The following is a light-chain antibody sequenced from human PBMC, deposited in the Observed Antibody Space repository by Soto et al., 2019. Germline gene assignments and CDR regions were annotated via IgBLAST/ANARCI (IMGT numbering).Light chain of an antibody. Sequence: QSVLTQPPSVSAAPGQEVTVSCSGTSSNIGSNSVSWYQQIPGTAPQLLIHGNDRRPSGIPDRFSGSKSGTSATLAITGLQTGDEADYYCGTWEDSLSAGVFGGGTQLTVL. V-gene: IGLV1-51*01. CDR2: GND. CDR1: SSNIGSNS. CDR3: GTWEDSLSAGV. J-gene: IGLJ2*01.